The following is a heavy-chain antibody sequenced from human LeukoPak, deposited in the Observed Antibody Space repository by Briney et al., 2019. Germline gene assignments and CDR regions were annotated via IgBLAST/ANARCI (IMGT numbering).Heavy chain of an antibody. CDR2: ISSSSSSI. D-gene: IGHD3-10*01. J-gene: IGHJ6*02. CDR3: ARAPQAEDSGVRGDYGMDV. CDR1: GFTFSRYS. V-gene: IGHV3-48*04. Sequence: QTGGSLRLSCAASGFTFSRYSMNWVRQAPGKGLEWVSYISSSSSSIYYADSVKGRFTISRDNAKNSLYLQMNSLRAEDTALYHCARAPQAEDSGVRGDYGMDVWGQGTTVTVSS.